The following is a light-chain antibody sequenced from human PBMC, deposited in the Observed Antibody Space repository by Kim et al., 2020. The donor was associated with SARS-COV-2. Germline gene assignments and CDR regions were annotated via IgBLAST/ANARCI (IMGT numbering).Light chain of an antibody. J-gene: IGLJ3*02. CDR1: KLGDKY. Sequence: SVSPGQTDSITCSGTKLGDKYAYWYQQKPGQSPVLVIYQHTKRPSGISQRFSGSSSGNTATLTISPAQTMDEADYYCQAWDSSTAVFGGGTQLTVL. CDR2: QHT. V-gene: IGLV3-1*01. CDR3: QAWDSSTAV.